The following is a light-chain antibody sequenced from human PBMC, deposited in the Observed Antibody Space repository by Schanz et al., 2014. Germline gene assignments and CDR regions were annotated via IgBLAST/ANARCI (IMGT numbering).Light chain of an antibody. V-gene: IGLV2-23*01. J-gene: IGLJ2*01. CDR3: CSYAGSSTPGV. Sequence: QSALTQPASVSGSPGQSITISCTGTSSDVGSYNFVSWYQQQPGKAPKLMIYEGSKRPSGVSNRFSGSKSGNTASLTISGLQTEDEADYYCCSYAGSSTPGVFGGGTKVTVL. CDR2: EGS. CDR1: SSDVGSYNF.